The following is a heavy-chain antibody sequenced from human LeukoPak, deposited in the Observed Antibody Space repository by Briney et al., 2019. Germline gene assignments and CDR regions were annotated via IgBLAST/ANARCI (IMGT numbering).Heavy chain of an antibody. CDR1: GFTFSSYA. CDR2: ISGSGGST. D-gene: IGHD3-3*02. Sequence: GVPLRLSCAASGFTFSSYAMSWVRQAPGEGLEWVSAISGSGGSTYYADSVKGRFTISRDNSKNTLYLQMNSLRAEDTAVYYCAKVLGIFGLDDAFDIWGQGTLVTVSS. CDR3: AKVLGIFGLDDAFDI. J-gene: IGHJ3*02. V-gene: IGHV3-23*01.